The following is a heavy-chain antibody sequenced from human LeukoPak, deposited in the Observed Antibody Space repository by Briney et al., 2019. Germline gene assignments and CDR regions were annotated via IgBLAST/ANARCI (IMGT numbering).Heavy chain of an antibody. Sequence: GVSLRLSCAASEFTFRSYEMNWVRQAPGKGLEWISYISSTGNTIYYVDSVQGRFTISRDNAKNSLYLQMNSLRAEDTAVYYCARGRYCSGHNCYFDYWGQGTLVTVSS. CDR3: ARGRYCSGHNCYFDY. J-gene: IGHJ4*02. V-gene: IGHV3-48*03. CDR1: EFTFRSYE. CDR2: ISSTGNTI. D-gene: IGHD2-15*01.